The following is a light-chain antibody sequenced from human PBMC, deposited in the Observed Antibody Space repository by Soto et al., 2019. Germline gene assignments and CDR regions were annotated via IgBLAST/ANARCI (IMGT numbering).Light chain of an antibody. CDR1: SSDVGANNY. Sequence: QSALTQPPSASGSPGQSVTISCTGTSSDVGANNYVSWYQQHPGKAPKLMSYEVTNRPSGVPDRFSGSKSGNTASLTVSGLQAEDEADYYCSSYAGANRVFGTGTKVTVL. CDR3: SSYAGANRV. V-gene: IGLV2-8*01. CDR2: EVT. J-gene: IGLJ1*01.